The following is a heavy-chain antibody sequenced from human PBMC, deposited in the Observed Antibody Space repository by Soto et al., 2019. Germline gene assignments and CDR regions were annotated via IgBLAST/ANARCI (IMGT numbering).Heavy chain of an antibody. D-gene: IGHD6-13*01. Sequence: GGSPRRSCAASGFTFSNAWVSWVRQAPGKGLEWVGRLTSKADGEATEYAAPVKGRFTISRDDSKNTLYLQMNSLKTEDTAVYYCTTDSSIWTSSFYYSKDVRGQGTTDTVSS. V-gene: IGHV3-15*01. CDR2: LTSKADGEAT. CDR1: GFTFSNAW. CDR3: TTDSSIWTSSFYYSKDV. J-gene: IGHJ6*02.